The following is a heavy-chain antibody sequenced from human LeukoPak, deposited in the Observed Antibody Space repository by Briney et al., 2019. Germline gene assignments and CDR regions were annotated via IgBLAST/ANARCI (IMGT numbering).Heavy chain of an antibody. CDR2: IYSGGST. CDR3: AREQGLRGYYYYGMDV. CDR1: GFTVSSNY. D-gene: IGHD1/OR15-1a*01. J-gene: IGHJ6*02. V-gene: IGHV3-66*02. Sequence: GGSLRLSCAASGFTVSSNYMSWVRQAPGKGLEWVSVIYSGGSTYYADSVKGRFTISRDNSKNTLYLRMNSLRAEDTAVYYCAREQGLRGYYYYGMDVWGQGTTVTVSS.